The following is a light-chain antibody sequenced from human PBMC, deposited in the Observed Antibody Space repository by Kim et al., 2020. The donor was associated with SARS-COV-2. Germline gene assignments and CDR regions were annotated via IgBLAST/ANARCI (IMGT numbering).Light chain of an antibody. CDR2: DVS. Sequence: GQSVTISCTGTSSDVGGYTYVSWNQQHPGKAPKLMIYDVSKRPSGVPDRFSGSKSGNTASLTISGLQAEDEADYYCCSYAGSYGVVFGGGTQLTVL. CDR3: CSYAGSYGVV. V-gene: IGLV2-11*01. CDR1: SSDVGGYTY. J-gene: IGLJ2*01.